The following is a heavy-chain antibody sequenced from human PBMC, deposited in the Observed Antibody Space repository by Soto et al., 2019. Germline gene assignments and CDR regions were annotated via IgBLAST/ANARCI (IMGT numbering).Heavy chain of an antibody. Sequence: GESLKISCNGSGYSFTSYWIGWVGQMPGKGLEWMGIIYPGDSDTRYSPSFQGQVTVSADKSISTAYLQWSSLKASDTAMYYCARSYYYDSSGYYSDLTYWGQGTLVTVSS. CDR2: IYPGDSDT. J-gene: IGHJ4*02. CDR1: GYSFTSYW. V-gene: IGHV5-51*01. CDR3: ARSYYYDSSGYYSDLTY. D-gene: IGHD3-22*01.